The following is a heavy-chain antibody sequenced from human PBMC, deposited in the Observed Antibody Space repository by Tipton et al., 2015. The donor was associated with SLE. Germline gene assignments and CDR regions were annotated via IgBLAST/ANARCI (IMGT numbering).Heavy chain of an antibody. Sequence: TLSLTCTVSGGSISSYYWSWIRQPAGKGLEWIGYIYTSGSTNYNPSLKSRVTISLDTSKNQFSLKLSSVTAADTAVYYCARAAIFGVVFDYWGQGILVTVSS. J-gene: IGHJ4*02. CDR3: ARAAIFGVVFDY. D-gene: IGHD3-3*01. CDR1: GGSISSYY. CDR2: IYTSGST. V-gene: IGHV4-4*09.